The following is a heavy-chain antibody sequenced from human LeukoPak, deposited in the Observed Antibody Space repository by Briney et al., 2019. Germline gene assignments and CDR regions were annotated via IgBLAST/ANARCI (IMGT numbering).Heavy chain of an antibody. CDR1: GYIFSDYY. CDR3: VGDWDSQWDLDY. V-gene: IGHV1-2*02. J-gene: IGHJ4*02. D-gene: IGHD1-26*01. Sequence: ASVKVSCKASGYIFSDYYIHWVRQVPGQGLEWMGWTNPNSAGTNYAQKFQGRVIMTRDTSISTAYMELSRLRSDDTAVYYCVGDWDSQWDLDYWGQGTLVTVSS. CDR2: TNPNSAGT.